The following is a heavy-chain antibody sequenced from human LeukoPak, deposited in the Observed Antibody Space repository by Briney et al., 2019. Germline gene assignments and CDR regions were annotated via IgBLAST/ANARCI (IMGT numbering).Heavy chain of an antibody. Sequence: GGSLRLSCAASGFTSSSYGMSWVRQAPGKGLEWVSAISGSGGSTYYADSVKGRFTISRDNSKNTLYLQMNSLRAEDTAVYYCAKDLGLHFFDPWGQGTLVTVSS. V-gene: IGHV3-23*01. J-gene: IGHJ5*02. CDR3: AKDLGLHFFDP. CDR2: ISGSGGST. CDR1: GFTSSSYG. D-gene: IGHD2-15*01.